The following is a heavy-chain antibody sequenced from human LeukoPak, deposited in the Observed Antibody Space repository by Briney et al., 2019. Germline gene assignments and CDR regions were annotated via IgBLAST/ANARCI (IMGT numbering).Heavy chain of an antibody. J-gene: IGHJ5*02. CDR2: INPNSGGT. D-gene: IGHD6-19*01. V-gene: IGHV1-2*02. Sequence: ASVTVSCKASGYTFTGYYMHWVRQAPGQGLEWMGWINPNSGGTNYAQKFQGRVTMTRDTSISTAYMELSRLRSDGTAVYYCARGGEIAVAGVDWFDPWGQGTLVTVSS. CDR3: ARGGEIAVAGVDWFDP. CDR1: GYTFTGYY.